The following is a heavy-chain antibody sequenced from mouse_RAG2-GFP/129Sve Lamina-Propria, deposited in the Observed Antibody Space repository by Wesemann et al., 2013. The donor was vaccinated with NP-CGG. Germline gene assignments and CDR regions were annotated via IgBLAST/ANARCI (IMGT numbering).Heavy chain of an antibody. CDR1: GYSITSGYY. Sequence: PGLVKPSQSLSLTCSVTGYSITSGYYWNWIRQFPGNKLEWMGYISYDGSNNYNPSLKNRISITRDTSKNQFFLKLNSVTTEDTATYYCARRLGQGYFDYWGQGTTLTVSS. J-gene: IGHJ2*01. CDR3: ARRLGQGYFDY. V-gene: IGHV3-6*01. CDR2: ISYDGSN. D-gene: IGHD3-3*01.